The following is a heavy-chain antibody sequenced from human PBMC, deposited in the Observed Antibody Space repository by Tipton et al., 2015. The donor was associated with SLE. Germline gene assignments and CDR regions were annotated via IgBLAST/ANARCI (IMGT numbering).Heavy chain of an antibody. D-gene: IGHD3-3*01. CDR1: GYTFINYG. CDR2: ISAYNGQT. CDR3: ARGLDDFCGGSSDPAF. V-gene: IGHV1-18*01. J-gene: IGHJ4*02. Sequence: QLVQSGAEVKKPGASVKVSCKASGYTFINYGISWVRQAPGQGLEWMGWISAYNGQTNYAQKLRDRVTMTTDTSARTAYMELRSLRSDDTAVYYCARGLDDFCGGSSDPAFWGQGTRVTVSS.